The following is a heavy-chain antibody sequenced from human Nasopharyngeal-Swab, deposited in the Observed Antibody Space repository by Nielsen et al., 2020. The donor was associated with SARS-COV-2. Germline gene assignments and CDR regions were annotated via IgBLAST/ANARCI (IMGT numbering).Heavy chain of an antibody. CDR2: IYPGDSDT. Sequence: VRQMPGKGLGWMGIIYPGDSDTRYSSSFQGQVTISADKSISTAYLQWSSLKASDTAMYYCARQGDIVVVPAASALDYWGQGTLVTVSS. J-gene: IGHJ4*02. V-gene: IGHV5-51*01. CDR3: ARQGDIVVVPAASALDY. D-gene: IGHD2-2*01.